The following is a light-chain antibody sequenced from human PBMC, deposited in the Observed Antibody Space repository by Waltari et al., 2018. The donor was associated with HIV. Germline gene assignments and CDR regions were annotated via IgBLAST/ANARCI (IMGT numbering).Light chain of an antibody. Sequence: QSALTQPRSVSGSPGQSVTISCTGTSSAVGGYDYVSLYLQHPGKVPKLIIYEVIKRPSGVPDRFSGSKSGNTDSLTISGLQTEDEADYFCCSYAGTYTYVLFGGGTKLTVL. CDR3: CSYAGTYTYVL. V-gene: IGLV2-11*01. CDR2: EVI. CDR1: SSAVGGYDY. J-gene: IGLJ3*02.